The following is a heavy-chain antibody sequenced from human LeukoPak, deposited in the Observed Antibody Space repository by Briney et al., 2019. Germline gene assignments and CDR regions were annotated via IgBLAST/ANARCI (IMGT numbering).Heavy chain of an antibody. CDR2: ISGTSDST. J-gene: IGHJ4*02. CDR3: AVGIPLDY. D-gene: IGHD6-13*01. Sequence: GGSLRLSCAASGFTFSSYAMSWVRQAPGKGLEWVSTISGTSDSTYYADSVKGRFTISRDNSKNTLYLQMNSLRAEDTAVYYCAVGIPLDYWGQGTLVTVSS. V-gene: IGHV3-23*01. CDR1: GFTFSSYA.